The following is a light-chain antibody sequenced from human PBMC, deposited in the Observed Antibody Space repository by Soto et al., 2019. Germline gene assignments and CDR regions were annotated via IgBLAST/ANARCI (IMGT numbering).Light chain of an antibody. V-gene: IGLV2-14*01. CDR3: SSWTSSTTQV. J-gene: IGLJ2*01. Sequence: QSVLTQPASVSGSPGQSITISCTGTGSDVGGYNFVSWYQQHPGKAPKLMIFEVNNRPSGVSNRFSGSKSGNTASLTISGLQAEDEADYYCSSWTSSTTQVLGGGTKLTVL. CDR2: EVN. CDR1: GSDVGGYNF.